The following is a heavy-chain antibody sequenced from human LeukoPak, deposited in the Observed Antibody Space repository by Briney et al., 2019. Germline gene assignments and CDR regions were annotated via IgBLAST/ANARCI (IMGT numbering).Heavy chain of an antibody. CDR2: ISYDGSHI. CDR3: ARDPTFYYGSGSFWYFDY. CDR1: GFTFSTYG. J-gene: IGHJ4*02. D-gene: IGHD3-10*01. V-gene: IGHV3-30*03. Sequence: PGRSLRLSCAASGFTFSTYGLHWVRQAPGKGLEWVAVISYDGSHIYYADSVKGRFTISRDNSKNTLYLQMNSLRAEDTAVYYCARDPTFYYGSGSFWYFDYWGQGTLVTVSS.